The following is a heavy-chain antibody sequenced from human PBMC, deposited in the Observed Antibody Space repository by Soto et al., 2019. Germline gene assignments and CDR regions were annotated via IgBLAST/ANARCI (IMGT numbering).Heavy chain of an antibody. CDR2: IKPSGGST. CDR3: AREATNYYGMDV. Sequence: QERLVQSGAEVKKPGASVKVSCKASGYNFTNYYMHWVRQAPGQGLEWMGVIKPSGGSTTYAQEFQGRVTMTRDTCTTTDCMELRSLRSEDTAMYYCAREATNYYGMDVWGQGTTVTVSS. J-gene: IGHJ6*02. V-gene: IGHV1-46*01. CDR1: GYNFTNYY.